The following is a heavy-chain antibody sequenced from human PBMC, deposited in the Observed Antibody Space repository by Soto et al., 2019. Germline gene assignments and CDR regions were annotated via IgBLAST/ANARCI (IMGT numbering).Heavy chain of an antibody. V-gene: IGHV3-66*01. CDR1: VITVSSNY. D-gene: IGHD1-7*01. J-gene: IGHJ6*02. CDR2: IYSGGST. CDR3: ATRKLELSQTGYYYYYGMDV. Sequence: EVQLVESVGGLVRPGGSLRLSCAASVITVSSNYMNWVRQAPGKGLEWVSVIYSGGSTYYADSVKGRFTISRDNSKNTLYLQMNSLRAEDTAVYYCATRKLELSQTGYYYYYGMDVWGQGTTVTVSS.